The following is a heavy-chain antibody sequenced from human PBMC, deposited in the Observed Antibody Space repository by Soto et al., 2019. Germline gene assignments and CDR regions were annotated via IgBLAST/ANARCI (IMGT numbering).Heavy chain of an antibody. D-gene: IGHD3-16*01. V-gene: IGHV3-30*03. CDR2: ISYDGKQT. Sequence: PGGSLRLSCGAPGVTFKDYGMHWVRQAPGKGLEWVAVISYDGKQTYYADSVKGRFTISKDKSKRTLLLQMNRLRVDDTAVYYGARDGWGSNWYFDLWGRGTLVTVSS. CDR3: ARDGWGSNWYFDL. CDR1: GVTFKDYG. J-gene: IGHJ2*01.